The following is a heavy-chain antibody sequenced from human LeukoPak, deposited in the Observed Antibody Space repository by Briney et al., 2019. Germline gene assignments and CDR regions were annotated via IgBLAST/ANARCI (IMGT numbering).Heavy chain of an antibody. CDR3: AKGKGVWTTDAFDI. D-gene: IGHD3/OR15-3a*01. CDR1: GFTVNNCA. J-gene: IGHJ3*02. CDR2: ISSSSSYI. V-gene: IGHV3-21*04. Sequence: GGSLRLSCAASGFTVNNCAMSWVRQAPGKGLEWVSSISSSSSYIYYADSVKGRFTISRDNAKNSLYLQMNSLRAEDTAVYYCAKGKGVWTTDAFDIWGQGTMVTVSS.